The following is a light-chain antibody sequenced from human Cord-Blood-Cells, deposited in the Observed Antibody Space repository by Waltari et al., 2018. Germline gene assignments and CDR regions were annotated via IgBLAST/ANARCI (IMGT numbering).Light chain of an antibody. CDR3: QQYGSSIT. J-gene: IGKJ5*01. CDR2: GAS. Sequence: EIVLTQSPGNLSSSPGERATLSCRASQRVSSSYLAWYQQNPGQAPMLLIYGASSRATGIPDRFSGSWSATDFTLTISRLEPEDFAVYYRQQYGSSITFGQGTRLEIK. V-gene: IGKV3-20*01. CDR1: QRVSSSY.